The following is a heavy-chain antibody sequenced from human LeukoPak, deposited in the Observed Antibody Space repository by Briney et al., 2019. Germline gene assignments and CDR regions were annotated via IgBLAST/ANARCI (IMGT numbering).Heavy chain of an antibody. D-gene: IGHD3-10*01. J-gene: IGHJ4*02. CDR1: GFTFSSYW. CDR3: AREERWFGELFVDY. CDR2: INSDGSST. V-gene: IGHV3-74*01. Sequence: GGSLRLSWAASGFTFSSYWMHWVRQAPGKGLVWVSRINSDGSSTSYADSVKGRFTISRDNAKNTLYLQMNSLRAEDTAVYYCAREERWFGELFVDYWGQGTLVTVSS.